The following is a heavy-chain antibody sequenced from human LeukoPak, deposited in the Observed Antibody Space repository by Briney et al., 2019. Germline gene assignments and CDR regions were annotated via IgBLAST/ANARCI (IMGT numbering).Heavy chain of an antibody. J-gene: IGHJ4*02. V-gene: IGHV3-23*01. Sequence: GGSLRLSCAASGFTFSSYAMSWARQAPGKGLEWVSAISGSGGSTYYADSVKGRFTISRDNSKNTLYLQMNSLRAEDTAVYYCAKLGSAMVLYYFDYWGQGTLVTVSS. D-gene: IGHD5-18*01. CDR2: ISGSGGST. CDR3: AKLGSAMVLYYFDY. CDR1: GFTFSSYA.